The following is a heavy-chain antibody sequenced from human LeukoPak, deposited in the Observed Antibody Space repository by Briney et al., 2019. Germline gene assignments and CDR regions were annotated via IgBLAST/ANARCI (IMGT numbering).Heavy chain of an antibody. CDR3: ARDTYCSGGSCYVPWFDP. D-gene: IGHD2-15*01. Sequence: PSETLSLTCTVSGGSISSSSYYWGWIRQPPGKGLEWIGSIYYSGSTYYNPSLKSRVTISVDTSKNQFSLKLSSVTAADTAVYYCARDTYCSGGSCYVPWFDPWGQGTLVTVSS. V-gene: IGHV4-39*07. J-gene: IGHJ5*02. CDR1: GGSISSSSYY. CDR2: IYYSGST.